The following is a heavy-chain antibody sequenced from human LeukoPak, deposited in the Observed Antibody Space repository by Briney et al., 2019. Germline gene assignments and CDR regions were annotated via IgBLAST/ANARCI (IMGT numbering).Heavy chain of an antibody. CDR3: AKEERYSSGWYLDY. CDR1: GFTFSSYW. Sequence: PGGSLRLSCAASGFTFSSYWMSWVRQAPGKGLEWVANIKQDGSEKYYVDSVKGRFTISRDNSKNTLYLQMNSLRAEDTAVYYCAKEERYSSGWYLDYWGQGTLVTVSS. CDR2: IKQDGSEK. D-gene: IGHD6-19*01. J-gene: IGHJ4*02. V-gene: IGHV3-7*03.